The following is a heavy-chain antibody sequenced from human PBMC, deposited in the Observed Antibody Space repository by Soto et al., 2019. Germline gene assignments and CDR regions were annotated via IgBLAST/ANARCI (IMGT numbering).Heavy chain of an antibody. V-gene: IGHV3-11*04. J-gene: IGHJ4*02. Sequence: GGSLRLSCAASGFTFSDYYMSWIRQAPGKGLEWVSYISSSGSTIYYADSVKGRFTISRDDAKNSLYLQMNSLRAEDTAVYYCARDAHDGLLWFGELLGYFDYWGQGTLVTVSS. D-gene: IGHD3-10*01. CDR1: GFTFSDYY. CDR3: ARDAHDGLLWFGELLGYFDY. CDR2: ISSSGSTI.